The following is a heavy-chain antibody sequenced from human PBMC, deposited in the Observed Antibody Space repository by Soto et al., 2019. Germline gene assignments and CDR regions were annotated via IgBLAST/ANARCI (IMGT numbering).Heavy chain of an antibody. CDR3: AKDAYYDMGV. CDR1: GFTFSTYR. CDR2: INSDGSTT. V-gene: IGHV3-74*01. Sequence: EVQLVESGGGLVQPGGSLRLSCVGSGFTFSTYRMHWVRQAPGKGLVWVSRINSDGSTTNYADSVKGRFTISRDNAKNTLYLQMNSLRAEDTAVYYCAKDAYYDMGVWGRGTTVTVSS. J-gene: IGHJ6*02.